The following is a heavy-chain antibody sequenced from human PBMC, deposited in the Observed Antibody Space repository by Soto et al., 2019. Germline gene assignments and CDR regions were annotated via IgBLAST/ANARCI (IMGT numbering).Heavy chain of an antibody. J-gene: IGHJ4*02. CDR3: AVAVAGPTAIGY. CDR1: GFTFSSYW. V-gene: IGHV3-74*01. D-gene: IGHD6-19*01. Sequence: EVQLVESGGGLVQPGGSLRLSCAASGFTFSSYWMHWVRQAPGKGLVWVSRINSDGSSTSYADSVKRRFTISRDNAKNTLYLQMNSLRAEDTAVYYCAVAVAGPTAIGYWGQGTLVTVSS. CDR2: INSDGSST.